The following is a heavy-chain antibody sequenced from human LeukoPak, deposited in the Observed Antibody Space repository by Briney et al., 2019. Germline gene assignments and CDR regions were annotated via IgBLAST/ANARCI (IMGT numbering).Heavy chain of an antibody. CDR3: ASGYCSSTSCYIRYYYGMDV. CDR2: ISSSGSTI. D-gene: IGHD2-2*02. V-gene: IGHV3-11*04. Sequence: KSGGSLRLSCAASGFTFSDYYMSWIRQAPGKGLEWVSYISSSGSTIYYADSVKGRFTISRDNSKNTLYLQMNSLRAEDTAVYYCASGYCSSTSCYIRYYYGMDVWGQGTTVTVSS. CDR1: GFTFSDYY. J-gene: IGHJ6*02.